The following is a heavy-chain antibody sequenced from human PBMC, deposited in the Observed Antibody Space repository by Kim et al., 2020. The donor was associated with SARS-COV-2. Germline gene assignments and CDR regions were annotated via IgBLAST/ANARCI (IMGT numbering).Heavy chain of an antibody. CDR1: GGSFSGYY. CDR2: INHSGST. D-gene: IGHD3-22*01. V-gene: IGHV4-34*01. CDR3: ARGSIRSGYYYYGMDV. J-gene: IGHJ6*02. Sequence: SETLSLTCAVYGGSFSGYYWSWIRQPPGKGLEWIGEINHSGSTNYNPSLKSRVTISVDTSKNQFSLKLSSVTAADTAVYYCARGSIRSGYYYYGMDVWGQGTTVTVSS.